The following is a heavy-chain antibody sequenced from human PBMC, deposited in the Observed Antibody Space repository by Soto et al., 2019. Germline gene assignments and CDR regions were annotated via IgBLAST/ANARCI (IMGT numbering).Heavy chain of an antibody. J-gene: IGHJ4*02. CDR1: GDSITDYY. CDR2: MYASGIT. Sequence: PSETLSLTCTVSGDSITDYYWSWIRQPAGEGLEWIGRMYASGITNYNPSFKSRLTMSVDTSKTQFSLKLTSVSAADTAVYYCAGESAAATYRSLDYWGQGTLVTVS. CDR3: AGESAAATYRSLDY. D-gene: IGHD3-16*01. V-gene: IGHV4-4*07.